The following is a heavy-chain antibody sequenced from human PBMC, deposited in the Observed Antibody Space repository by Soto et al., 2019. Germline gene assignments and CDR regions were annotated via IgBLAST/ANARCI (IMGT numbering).Heavy chain of an antibody. Sequence: QVQLVQSGAEVKKPGASVKVSCKASGYTFTSYDINWVRQATGQGLEWMGWMNPNSGNTGYAQKFQGRVTMTRNTSISTADMELSSLRSEDTAVYYCAGGLAVWNYGALGYWGQGTLVTVSS. D-gene: IGHD1-7*01. CDR2: MNPNSGNT. J-gene: IGHJ4*02. CDR3: AGGLAVWNYGALGY. V-gene: IGHV1-8*01. CDR1: GYTFTSYD.